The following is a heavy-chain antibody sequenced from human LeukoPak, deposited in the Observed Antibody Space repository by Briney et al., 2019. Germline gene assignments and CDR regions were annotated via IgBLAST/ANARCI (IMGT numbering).Heavy chain of an antibody. CDR3: ARDRTVYAPGGYYYGMDV. V-gene: IGHV4-30-4*01. CDR1: GGSISSGDYY. Sequence: PSQTLSLTCTVSGGSISSGDYYWSWIRQPPGKGLEWIGYIYYSGSTYYNPSLKSRVTISVDTSKNQFSLKLSSVTAADTAVYYCARDRTVYAPGGYYYGMDVWGQGTTVTVSS. J-gene: IGHJ6*02. D-gene: IGHD2-8*01. CDR2: IYYSGST.